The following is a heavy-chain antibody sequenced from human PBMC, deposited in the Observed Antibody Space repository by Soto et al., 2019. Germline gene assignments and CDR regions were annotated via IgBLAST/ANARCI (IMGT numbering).Heavy chain of an antibody. CDR3: ARSGKYYYDSSGRPLYYFDY. Sequence: GESLKISCEGSGYSFTNYWIGWVRQMPGKDLEWIGIIYPEDSETRYSPSFQGLVTISVDKSISTAYLQWNSLQASDTAMYYCARSGKYYYDSSGRPLYYFDYWGQGTLVTVSS. D-gene: IGHD3-22*01. CDR1: GYSFTNYW. V-gene: IGHV5-51*01. CDR2: IYPEDSET. J-gene: IGHJ4*02.